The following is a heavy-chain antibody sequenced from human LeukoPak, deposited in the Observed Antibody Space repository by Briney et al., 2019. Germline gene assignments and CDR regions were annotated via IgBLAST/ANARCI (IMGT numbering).Heavy chain of an antibody. V-gene: IGHV3-23*01. D-gene: IGHD3-22*01. Sequence: GGSLRLSCAASGFTFSSYAMSWVRQAPGKGLEWVSAISGSGGSTYYADSVKGRFTISRDNSKNTLYLQMNSLRAEDTAVYYCAKAYYYDSSGYYHYYYYYMDVWGKGTTVTVSS. CDR2: ISGSGGST. CDR3: AKAYYYDSSGYYHYYYYYMDV. CDR1: GFTFSSYA. J-gene: IGHJ6*03.